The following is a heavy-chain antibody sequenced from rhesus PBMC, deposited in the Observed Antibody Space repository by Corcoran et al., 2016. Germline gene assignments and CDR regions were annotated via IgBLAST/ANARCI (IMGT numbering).Heavy chain of an antibody. Sequence: QLQLQESGPGLVKPSETLSLTCAVSGYSISSGYGWSWIRQPPGKGLEWIGDSSYSGRTSYNPSLKSRVTISRDTSKNQFSLKLSSVTAADTAVYYCARIGGYSYSFGDYWGQGVLVTVSS. J-gene: IGHJ4*01. CDR3: ARIGGYSYSFGDY. D-gene: IGHD5-12*01. CDR1: GYSISSGYG. V-gene: IGHV4-122*02. CDR2: SSYSGRT.